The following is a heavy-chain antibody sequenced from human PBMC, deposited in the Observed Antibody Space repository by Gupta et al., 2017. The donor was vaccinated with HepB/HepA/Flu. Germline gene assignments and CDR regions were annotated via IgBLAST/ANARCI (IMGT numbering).Heavy chain of an antibody. D-gene: IGHD6-6*01. CDR1: GGSISSGGYS. CDR2: IYNSGST. Sequence: QLQLQESGSGLVKPSQTLSLTCAVSGGSISSGGYSWSWIRQPPGKGLEWIGYIYNSGSTYYNPSLKSRVTISVDRSKNQFSLKLSSVTAADTAVYYCARDNQYSSSWYFDLWGRGTLVTVSS. V-gene: IGHV4-30-2*01. J-gene: IGHJ2*01. CDR3: ARDNQYSSSWYFDL.